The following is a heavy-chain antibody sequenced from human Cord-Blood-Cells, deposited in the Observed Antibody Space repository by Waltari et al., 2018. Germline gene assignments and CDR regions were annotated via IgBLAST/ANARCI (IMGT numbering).Heavy chain of an antibody. Sequence: QVQLQESGPGLVKPSETLSLTCTVSGGSISSYYWSWIRQPAGKGLEWIGRIYTSGSTNYNPSLKSRVTMSVDTSKNQFSLKLSSGTAADTAVYYCARGRGSGSYLHFDYWGQGTLVTVSS. V-gene: IGHV4-4*07. CDR3: ARGRGSGSYLHFDY. J-gene: IGHJ4*02. CDR1: GGSISSYY. CDR2: IYTSGST. D-gene: IGHD3-10*01.